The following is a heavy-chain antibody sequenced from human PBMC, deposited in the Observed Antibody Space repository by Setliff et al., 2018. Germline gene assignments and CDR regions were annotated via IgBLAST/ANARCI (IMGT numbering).Heavy chain of an antibody. D-gene: IGHD3-10*01. J-gene: IGHJ3*02. CDR1: GGSFSGNY. V-gene: IGHV4-34*01. Sequence: LSLTCAVYGGSFSGNYWTWIRQSPGQGLEWIGEINHNGNTNYSPSLKSRVTISVDTSKNQFSLKVHSVTAADTAVYYCARAPNRIGTMVRGVSRAFDIWSQGTLVTVSS. CDR2: INHNGNT. CDR3: ARAPNRIGTMVRGVSRAFDI.